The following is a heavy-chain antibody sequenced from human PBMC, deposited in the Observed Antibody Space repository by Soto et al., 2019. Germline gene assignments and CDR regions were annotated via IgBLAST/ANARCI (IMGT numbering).Heavy chain of an antibody. D-gene: IGHD3-16*01. Sequence: EVQLLESGGDLVQPGGSLRLSCAASGFIFRNYAMIWVRQAPGKGLEWVSGVSGSGGSTFYADSVQGRFTISRDNSKNTLYMDMSSLRVDDTAVYYCAKAGETIVGGTYNFWGQGTLVTVS. CDR3: AKAGETIVGGTYNF. CDR1: GFIFRNYA. V-gene: IGHV3-23*01. CDR2: VSGSGGST. J-gene: IGHJ4*02.